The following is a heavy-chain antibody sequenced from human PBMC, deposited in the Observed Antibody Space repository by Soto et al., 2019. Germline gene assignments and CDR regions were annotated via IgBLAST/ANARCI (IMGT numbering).Heavy chain of an antibody. V-gene: IGHV1-18*01. CDR3: ARDRGGSRFDP. Sequence: QVQLVQSGAEVKKPGASVKVSCKASGYTFNSYGISWVRQAPGQGLEWMGWISAYNGNTNYAQNVQGRVTVTIDTSTSTAYMELRSLTSDDTAVYYCARDRGGSRFDPWGQGTLVTVSS. J-gene: IGHJ5*02. CDR2: ISAYNGNT. CDR1: GYTFNSYG. D-gene: IGHD3-16*01.